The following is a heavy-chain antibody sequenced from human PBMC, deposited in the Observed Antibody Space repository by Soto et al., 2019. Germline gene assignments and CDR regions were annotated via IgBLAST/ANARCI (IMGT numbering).Heavy chain of an antibody. J-gene: IGHJ6*02. CDR3: ARQGCSSTSCYTTATSSLYYYYYGMDV. V-gene: IGHV5-51*01. Sequence: XESLKLSCKGSGYSFTSYWIGLVRQMPGKGLEWMGIIYPGDSDTRYSPSFQGQVTISADKSISTAYLQWSSLKASDTAMYYCARQGCSSTSCYTTATSSLYYYYYGMDVWGQGTTVTVSS. CDR2: IYPGDSDT. D-gene: IGHD2-2*02. CDR1: GYSFTSYW.